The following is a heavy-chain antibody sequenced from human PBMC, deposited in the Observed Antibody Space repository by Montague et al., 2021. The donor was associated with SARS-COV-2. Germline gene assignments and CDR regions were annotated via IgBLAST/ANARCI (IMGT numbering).Heavy chain of an antibody. V-gene: IGHV4-59*01. CDR2: IYYGGST. Sequence: SETLSLTCTVSGDSISSYYWSWIRQPPGKGLQWIVYIYYGGSTXXXPSXXXRVTISVDTSKNQFSLKLSSVTAADTAVYYCARGREYSSSAGFDYWGQGTLVTVSS. CDR1: GDSISSYY. D-gene: IGHD6-6*01. CDR3: ARGREYSSSAGFDY. J-gene: IGHJ4*02.